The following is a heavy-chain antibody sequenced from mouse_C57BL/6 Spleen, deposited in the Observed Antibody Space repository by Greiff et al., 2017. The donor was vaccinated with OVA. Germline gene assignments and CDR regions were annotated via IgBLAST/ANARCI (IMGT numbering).Heavy chain of an antibody. CDR3: ARMIYYGNSRYFDV. D-gene: IGHD2-1*01. J-gene: IGHJ1*03. CDR2: INPNYGTT. Sequence: EVQLQESGPELVKPGASVKISCKASGYSFTDYNMNWVKQSNGKSLEWIGVINPNYGTTSYNQKFKGKATLTVDQSSSTAYMQLNSLTSEDSAVYYCARMIYYGNSRYFDVWGTGTTVTVSS. V-gene: IGHV1-39*01. CDR1: GYSFTDYN.